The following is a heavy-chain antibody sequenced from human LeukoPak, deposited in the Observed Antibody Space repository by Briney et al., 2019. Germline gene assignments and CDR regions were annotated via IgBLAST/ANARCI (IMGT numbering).Heavy chain of an antibody. J-gene: IGHJ6*02. Sequence: SQTLSLTCAISGDSVSSNSAAWNWIRQSPSSGLEWLGRTYYRSKWYNDYAVSVKSRITINPDTSKNQFSLQLNSVTPEDTAVYYCARVAWDFWSGYSLPYYYYGMDVWGQGTTVTVSS. CDR1: GDSVSSNSAA. CDR2: TYYRSKWYN. D-gene: IGHD3-3*01. V-gene: IGHV6-1*01. CDR3: ARVAWDFWSGYSLPYYYYGMDV.